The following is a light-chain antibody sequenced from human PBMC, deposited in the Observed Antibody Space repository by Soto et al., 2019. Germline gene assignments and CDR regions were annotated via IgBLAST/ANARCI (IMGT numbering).Light chain of an antibody. CDR2: DAS. V-gene: IGKV1-5*01. CDR1: QSISSW. J-gene: IGKJ1*01. CDR3: QQYNSYSWT. Sequence: DIQMTQSPSTLSASEGDRATITCRASQSISSWLAWYQQKPGKAPKLLIYDASSLESGVPSRFSGSGSGTEFTLTISSLQPDDFATYYCQQYNSYSWTFGQGTKVDIK.